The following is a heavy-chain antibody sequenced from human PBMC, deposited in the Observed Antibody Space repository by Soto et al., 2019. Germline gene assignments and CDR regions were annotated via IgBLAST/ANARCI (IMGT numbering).Heavy chain of an antibody. CDR2: LYPDGRA. J-gene: IGHJ4*02. Sequence: GGSLRLSCAASGFSISSNYLTWVRQAPGKGLKWISVLYPDGRAYYADSVEGRFTISTDNSKNAVYLQMNTLRAEDTALYYCARGLGRDYHDRGGYFHPDYWGQGTLVTVSS. CDR3: ARGLGRDYHDRGGYFHPDY. D-gene: IGHD3-22*01. CDR1: GFSISSNY. V-gene: IGHV3-53*01.